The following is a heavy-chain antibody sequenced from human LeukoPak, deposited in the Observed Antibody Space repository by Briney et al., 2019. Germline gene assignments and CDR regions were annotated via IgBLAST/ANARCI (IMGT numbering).Heavy chain of an antibody. CDR3: ARAGVTNLLGETYWYFDL. Sequence: GESLRLSCAASGFSFTTYWMSWVRQAPGKGLEWVANINQDATEKHYVDSVKGRFTISRDNAKNSLYLQMSNLGVEDTAVYSCARAGVTNLLGETYWYFDLWGRGTLVTVSS. J-gene: IGHJ2*01. CDR2: INQDATEK. CDR1: GFSFTTYW. D-gene: IGHD1-26*01. V-gene: IGHV3-7*01.